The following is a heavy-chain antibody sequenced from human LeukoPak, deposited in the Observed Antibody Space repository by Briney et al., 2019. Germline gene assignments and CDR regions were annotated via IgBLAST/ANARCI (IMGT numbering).Heavy chain of an antibody. D-gene: IGHD5-12*01. CDR3: AKGSGYKAQYYYYYMDV. J-gene: IGHJ6*03. Sequence: GGSLRLSCAASGFTFSSYSMNWVRQAPGKGLEWVSSISSSSSYIYYADSVKGRFTISRDNAKNSLYLQMNSLRAEDTAVYYCAKGSGYKAQYYYYYMDVWGKGTTVTISS. CDR1: GFTFSSYS. V-gene: IGHV3-21*01. CDR2: ISSSSSYI.